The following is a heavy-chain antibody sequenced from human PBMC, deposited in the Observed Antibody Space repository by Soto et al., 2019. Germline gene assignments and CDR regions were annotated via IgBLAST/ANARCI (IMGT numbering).Heavy chain of an antibody. V-gene: IGHV3-23*01. Sequence: EAQLLESGGGLVQPGGSLRLSCVASGFTFNYYDVTWVRRAPGKGLDWVSTISDTGRDTYFGDSVRGRFSISRDKSRNVVYLQMHSLTVDDTALYSCATSAERLSLVTLGGLIPLGFDYWGQGILVTVSS. D-gene: IGHD3-16*01. CDR1: GFTFNYYD. CDR3: ATSAERLSLVTLGGLIPLGFDY. J-gene: IGHJ4*02. CDR2: ISDTGRDT.